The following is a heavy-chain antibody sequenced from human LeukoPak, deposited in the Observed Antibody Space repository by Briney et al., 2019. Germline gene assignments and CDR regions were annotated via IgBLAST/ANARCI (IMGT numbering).Heavy chain of an antibody. CDR1: GYTFTGYY. Sequence: GASVKVSCKASGYTFTGYYVHWVRQAPGQGLEWMGRIDPNTGGTNYAQKFQGRVTMTRDTSISTAYMEVSRLRSDDTAVYNCARDSRVAADYWGQGTLVSVSS. CDR3: ARDSRVAADY. D-gene: IGHD6-19*01. CDR2: IDPNTGGT. V-gene: IGHV1-2*06. J-gene: IGHJ4*02.